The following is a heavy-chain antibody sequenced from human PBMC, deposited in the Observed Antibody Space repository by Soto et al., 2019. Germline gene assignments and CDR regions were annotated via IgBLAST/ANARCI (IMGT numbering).Heavy chain of an antibody. Sequence: EVQLVESGGGLVQPGGSLRLSCAASGFTFSSYSMNWVRQAPGKGLEWVSYISSSSSTIYYADSVKGRFTISRDNAKNSLYLQMNSLRAEDTAVYYCARSLRPIAVAGKVYFQHWGQGTLVTVSS. D-gene: IGHD6-19*01. V-gene: IGHV3-48*01. J-gene: IGHJ1*01. CDR1: GFTFSSYS. CDR2: ISSSSSTI. CDR3: ARSLRPIAVAGKVYFQH.